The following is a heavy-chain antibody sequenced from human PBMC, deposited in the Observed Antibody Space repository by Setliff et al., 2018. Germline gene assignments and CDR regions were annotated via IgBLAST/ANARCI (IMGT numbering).Heavy chain of an antibody. V-gene: IGHV4-61*09. CDR2: IDPSGNT. Sequence: SETLSLTCTVSGGSISSGSNYWSWIRQPAGRGLEWIGHIDPSGNTNYHPSLKSRVTISGDTSKNQFSLRLTSVTAADTAVYFCARSLGSGSYYNSRPFYSDYWGQGTLVTVSS. D-gene: IGHD3-10*01. CDR3: ARSLGSGSYYNSRPFYSDY. J-gene: IGHJ4*02. CDR1: GGSISSGSNY.